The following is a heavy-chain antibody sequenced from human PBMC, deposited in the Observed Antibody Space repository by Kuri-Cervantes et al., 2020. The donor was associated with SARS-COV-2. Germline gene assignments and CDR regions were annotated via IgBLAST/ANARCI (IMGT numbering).Heavy chain of an antibody. CDR3: ARSTSYWYFDL. CDR1: GGSISSYY. D-gene: IGHD2-2*01. Sequence: ESLKISCTVSGGSISSYYWSWIRQPAGKGLEWIGRIYTSGRTNYNPSLKSRVTMSVDTSKNQFSLKLSSVTAADTAVYYCARSTSYWYFDLWGRGTLVTVSS. J-gene: IGHJ2*01. V-gene: IGHV4-4*07. CDR2: IYTSGRT.